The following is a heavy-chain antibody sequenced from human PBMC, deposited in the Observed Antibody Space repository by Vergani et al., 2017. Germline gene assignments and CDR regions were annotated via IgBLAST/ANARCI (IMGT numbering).Heavy chain of an antibody. CDR1: GFTFSNAW. V-gene: IGHV3-15*01. Sequence: EVQLVESGGGLVKPGGSLRLSCAASGFTFSNAWMSWVRQAPGKGLEWVGRIKSKTDGGTTDYAAPVIGRFTISRDDSKNTLYLQMNSLKTEDTAVYYCARGQGYQLLYYYYYMDVWGKGP. CDR2: IKSKTDGGTT. CDR3: ARGQGYQLLYYYYYMDV. J-gene: IGHJ6*03. D-gene: IGHD2-2*01.